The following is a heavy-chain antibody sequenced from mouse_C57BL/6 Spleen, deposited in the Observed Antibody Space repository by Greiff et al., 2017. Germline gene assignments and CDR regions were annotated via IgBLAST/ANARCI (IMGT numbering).Heavy chain of an antibody. J-gene: IGHJ1*03. CDR3: ARRCPVPVDV. V-gene: IGHV5-17*01. Sequence: EVQLVESGGGLVKPGGSLKLSCAASGFTFSDYGMYWVRQAPGKGLECVAYISGGSSTIYYDDTVKGRLTISRDNAKNPMFLQMTRLRSEDAAMYDCARRCPVPVDVWGTGTTVTVSS. CDR1: GFTFSDYG. CDR2: ISGGSSTI.